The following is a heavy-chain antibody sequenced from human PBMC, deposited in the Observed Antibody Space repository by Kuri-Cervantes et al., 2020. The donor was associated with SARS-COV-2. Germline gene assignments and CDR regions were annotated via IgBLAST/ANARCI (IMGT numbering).Heavy chain of an antibody. V-gene: IGHV4-30-4*08. Sequence: SETLSLTCTVSGGSISSGDYYWSWIRQPPGKGLEWIGYIYYSGSTYYNPSLKSRVTISVGTSKNQFSLKLSSVTAADTAVYYCARFFITMVRDTGAWFDPWGQGTLVTVSS. CDR2: IYYSGST. CDR1: GGSISSGDYY. CDR3: ARFFITMVRDTGAWFDP. D-gene: IGHD3-10*01. J-gene: IGHJ5*02.